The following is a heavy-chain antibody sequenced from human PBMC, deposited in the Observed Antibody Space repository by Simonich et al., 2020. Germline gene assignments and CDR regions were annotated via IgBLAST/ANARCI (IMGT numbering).Heavy chain of an antibody. J-gene: IGHJ6*03. V-gene: IGHV1-2*02. CDR3: ARGGVQYYYYYMDV. CDR2: INPNSGGT. D-gene: IGHD3-3*01. CDR1: GYTFTGYY. Sequence: QVQLVQSGAEVKKPGASVKVSCKASGYTFTGYYMHWVRQAPGQGLEWRGWINPNSGGTNYEQKVQGRVPMTRDKSISTAYMELSRLRSDDTAVYYCARGGVQYYYYYMDVWGKGTTVTVSS.